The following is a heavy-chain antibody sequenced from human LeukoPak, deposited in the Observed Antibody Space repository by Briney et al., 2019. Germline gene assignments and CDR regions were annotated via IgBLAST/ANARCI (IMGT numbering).Heavy chain of an antibody. CDR3: ARRSILTGYPIDY. CDR2: LSGGNSYV. CDR1: GFIFSSYS. Sequence: GGSLRLSCVDSGFIFSSYSMNWVRRAPGRGLEWVSSLSGGNSYVDYAESVKGRFTISRDNAKNSLYLQMNSLRAGDTAMYYCARRSILTGYPIDYWGQGTLVTVSS. J-gene: IGHJ4*02. D-gene: IGHD3-9*01. V-gene: IGHV3-21*01.